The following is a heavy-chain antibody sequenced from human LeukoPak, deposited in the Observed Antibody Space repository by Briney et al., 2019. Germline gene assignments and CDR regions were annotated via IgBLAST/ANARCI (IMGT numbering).Heavy chain of an antibody. D-gene: IGHD2-2*03. CDR2: LDRESGET. Sequence: ASVKVSCKVSESALSDLAMQWVRQVPGKGLEWMGGLDRESGETLYSEKFQGRVTMAQDTSTDTAYMDLTSLTSEDTAVYYCATGHSTGYHYWFDPWGQGTLVTVSS. V-gene: IGHV1-24*01. J-gene: IGHJ5*02. CDR3: ATGHSTGYHYWFDP. CDR1: ESALSDLA.